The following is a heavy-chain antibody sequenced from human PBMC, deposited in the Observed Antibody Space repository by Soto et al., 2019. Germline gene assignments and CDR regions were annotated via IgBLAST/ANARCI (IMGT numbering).Heavy chain of an antibody. D-gene: IGHD6-19*01. Sequence: PGGSLRLSCAASGFTFGSYDMHWVHQATGRGLEWVSGIGTADDAYYPDSVKGRFTISRENSKNTLYLQMNSLRAEDTAVYYCAKDATRTNGWYHFDYWGQGDLVTVSS. CDR3: AKDATRTNGWYHFDY. CDR2: IGTADDA. CDR1: GFTFGSYD. J-gene: IGHJ4*02. V-gene: IGHV3-13*01.